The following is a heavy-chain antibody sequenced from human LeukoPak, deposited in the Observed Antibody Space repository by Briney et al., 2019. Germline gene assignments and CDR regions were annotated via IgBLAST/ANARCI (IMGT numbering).Heavy chain of an antibody. J-gene: IGHJ3*02. CDR3: AASVQGAFDI. CDR1: GYTFINYD. V-gene: IGHV1-8*01. Sequence: ASVKVSCKASGYTFINYDINWERQAAGQGPEWMGWMKPSSGNTGYAQKFQGRVTMTRNTSINTAYMELSSLTSEDTAVYYCAASVQGAFDIWGQGTMVTVSS. D-gene: IGHD1-1*01. CDR2: MKPSSGNT.